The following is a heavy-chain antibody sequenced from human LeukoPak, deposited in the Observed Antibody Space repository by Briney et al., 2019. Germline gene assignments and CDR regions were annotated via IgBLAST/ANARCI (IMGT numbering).Heavy chain of an antibody. CDR2: ISGSGGVT. J-gene: IGHJ6*02. Sequence: GGSLRLSCAASGFTFSSNAMSWVRQAPGKGLEWVSSISGSGGVTYYADSVKGRFTFSRDNSKNTLYLQMNSLRAEDTAVYYCAKERWELQGEFYHYYGMDVWGQGTTVTVSS. CDR1: GFTFSSNA. D-gene: IGHD1-26*01. CDR3: AKERWELQGEFYHYYGMDV. V-gene: IGHV3-23*01.